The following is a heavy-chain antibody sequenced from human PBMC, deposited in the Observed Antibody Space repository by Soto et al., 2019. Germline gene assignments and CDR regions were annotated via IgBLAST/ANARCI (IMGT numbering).Heavy chain of an antibody. Sequence: PGGSLRLSCAASGFTFSSYAMQSVLQAPGKGLEWVAVISYDGSNKYYADSVKGRFTISRDNAKNTLYLQMNSLRAEDTAVYYCARPNYYYYYVMDVWGQGTTVTVSS. CDR1: GFTFSSYA. J-gene: IGHJ6*02. CDR2: ISYDGSNK. V-gene: IGHV3-30-3*01. CDR3: ARPNYYYYYVMDV.